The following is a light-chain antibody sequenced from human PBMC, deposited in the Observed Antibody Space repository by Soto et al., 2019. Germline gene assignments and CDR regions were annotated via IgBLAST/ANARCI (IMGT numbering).Light chain of an antibody. J-gene: IGLJ2*01. V-gene: IGLV1-44*01. CDR1: SSNIGSNT. Sequence: QPVLTQPPSASGTPGQRVTISCSGSSSNIGSNTVNWYQQLPGTAPRLLIYSYNQRPSGVPDRFSGSKSGTSASLAISGLQSDDEADYYCATWDDNLNGPVFGGGTKLTVL. CDR2: SYN. CDR3: ATWDDNLNGPV.